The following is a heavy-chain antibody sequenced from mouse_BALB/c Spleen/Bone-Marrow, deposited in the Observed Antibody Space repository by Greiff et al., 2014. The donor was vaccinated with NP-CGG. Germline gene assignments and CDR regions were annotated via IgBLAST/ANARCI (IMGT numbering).Heavy chain of an antibody. V-gene: IGHV5-12-2*01. CDR1: GINFIAYT. Sequence: EVKVEESGGGLVEPGGSLKLSCAASGINFIAYTMSWVRQTPEKRLEWVAYINNGGGSTYYPDTVKGRFTISRDNAKNTLYLQMSSLKSEDTAMYYCARHGEERPVLAMDYWGQGTSVTVSS. D-gene: IGHD2-14*01. J-gene: IGHJ4*01. CDR3: ARHGEERPVLAMDY. CDR2: INNGGGST.